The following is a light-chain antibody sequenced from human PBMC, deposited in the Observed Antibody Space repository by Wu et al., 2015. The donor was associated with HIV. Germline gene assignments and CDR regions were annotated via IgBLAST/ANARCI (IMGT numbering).Light chain of an antibody. J-gene: IGKJ3*01. V-gene: IGKV3-20*01. CDR1: QSVSSSY. Sequence: EIVLTQSPGTLSLSPGERATLSCRASQSVSSSYLAWYQQKPGQAPRLLIYGASSRATGIPDRFSGSGSGTDFTLTISRLEPEDFAVYYCQQYGSSPPGATFGPGTKVEYQT. CDR2: GAS. CDR3: QQYGSSPPGAT.